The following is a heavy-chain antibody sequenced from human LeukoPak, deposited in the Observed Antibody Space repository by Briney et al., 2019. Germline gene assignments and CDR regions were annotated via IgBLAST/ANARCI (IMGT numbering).Heavy chain of an antibody. J-gene: IGHJ3*02. Sequence: SETLSLTCAVYGGSFSGYYWSWIRQPPGKGLEWIGEINHSGSTNYNPSLKSRVTISVDTSKNQFALKLSSVTAADTAVYYCARRHQGRKYSSSSSYAFDIWGQGTMVTVSS. V-gene: IGHV4-34*01. CDR2: INHSGST. CDR3: ARRHQGRKYSSSSSYAFDI. D-gene: IGHD6-6*01. CDR1: GGSFSGYY.